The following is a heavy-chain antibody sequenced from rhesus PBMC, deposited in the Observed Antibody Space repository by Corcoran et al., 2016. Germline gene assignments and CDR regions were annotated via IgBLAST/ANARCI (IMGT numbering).Heavy chain of an antibody. J-gene: IGHJ4*01. Sequence: QVPLQESGPGLVQPLETLSLTCSVSGASFNRHYWTWIRLPPGMGLSWIGFIYGSGSSTNDNPSLKSRVTLSVDASKNQFALKLTSVTAADTAVYYCARGGGGATATGWDSWGQGVLVTVSS. CDR3: ARGGGGATATGWDS. CDR2: IYGSGSST. CDR1: GASFNRHY. D-gene: IGHD1-44*02. V-gene: IGHV4S11*01.